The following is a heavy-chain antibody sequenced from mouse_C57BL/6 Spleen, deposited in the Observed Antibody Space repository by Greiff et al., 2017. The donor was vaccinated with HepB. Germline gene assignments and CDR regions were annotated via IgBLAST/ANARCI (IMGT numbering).Heavy chain of an antibody. D-gene: IGHD1-1*01. CDR3: ASSGTTVVPAFDY. CDR1: GYTFTSYG. V-gene: IGHV1-81*01. CDR2: IYPRSGNT. Sequence: QVQLQQSGAELARPGASVKLSCKASGYTFTSYGISWVKQRTGQGLEWIGEIYPRSGNTYYNEKFKGKATLTADKSSSTAYMELRSLTSEDSAVYFWASSGTTVVPAFDYWAKAPLSQSPQ. J-gene: IGHJ2*01.